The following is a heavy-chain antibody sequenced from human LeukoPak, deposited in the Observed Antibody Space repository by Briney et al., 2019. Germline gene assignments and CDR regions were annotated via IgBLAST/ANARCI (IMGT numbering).Heavy chain of an antibody. D-gene: IGHD6-13*01. Sequence: ASVKVSCKVSGYTLTELSMHWVRQAPGKGLEWMGGFDTEDGETIYAQKFQGRVTMTEDTSTDTDYMELSRLRSDDTAVYYCARVAWQHIDAFDIWGQGTMVTVSS. J-gene: IGHJ3*02. CDR3: ARVAWQHIDAFDI. V-gene: IGHV1-24*01. CDR1: GYTLTELS. CDR2: FDTEDGET.